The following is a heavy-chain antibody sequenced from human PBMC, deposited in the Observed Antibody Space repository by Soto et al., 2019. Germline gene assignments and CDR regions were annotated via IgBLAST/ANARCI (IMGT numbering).Heavy chain of an antibody. Sequence: GGSLRLSCAASGFTFSNAWMTWFRQTPGKGLEWIAFIRGKAAGGTAEYAASVRGRFTLSRDDSKNTAYLQMNSLKIEDTAMYYCTRDRICTDYWGQGTLVTVSS. CDR1: GFTFSNAW. CDR3: TRDRICTDY. V-gene: IGHV3-49*03. J-gene: IGHJ4*02. D-gene: IGHD2-2*01. CDR2: IRGKAAGGTA.